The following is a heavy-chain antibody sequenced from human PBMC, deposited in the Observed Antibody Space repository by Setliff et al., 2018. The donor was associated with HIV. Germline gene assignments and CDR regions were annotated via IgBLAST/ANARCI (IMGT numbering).Heavy chain of an antibody. CDR1: GGSISSSNW. J-gene: IGHJ3*02. CDR3: ARGLIVVVRAFDI. Sequence: SETLSLTCAVSGGSISSSNWWSWVRQPPGKGLEWIGEIYHSGSTNYNPSLKSRVTISVDTSKNQFSLKLSSVTAADTAVYYCARGLIVVVRAFDIWGQGTMVTVSS. CDR2: IYHSGST. D-gene: IGHD3-22*01. V-gene: IGHV4-4*02.